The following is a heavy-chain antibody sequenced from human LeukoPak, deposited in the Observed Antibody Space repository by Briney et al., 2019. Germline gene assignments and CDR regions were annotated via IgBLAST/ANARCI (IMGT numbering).Heavy chain of an antibody. J-gene: IGHJ6*02. CDR3: ARGMTVFGVVIKSGMDV. V-gene: IGHV4-59*01. CDR2: ISYSGST. Sequence: PSETLSLTCTVSGGSISSYYWTWIRQPLGQGLEWIGYISYSGSTNYNPSLKSRVTISRDTSKNQFSLKLTSVTAADTAVYYCARGMTVFGVVIKSGMDVWGQGTTVTVSS. D-gene: IGHD3-3*01. CDR1: GGSISSYY.